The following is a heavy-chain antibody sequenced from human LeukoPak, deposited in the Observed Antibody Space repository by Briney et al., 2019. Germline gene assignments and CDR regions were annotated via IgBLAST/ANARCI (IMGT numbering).Heavy chain of an antibody. D-gene: IGHD2-2*01. CDR3: ARILRYQLVDYYALDV. V-gene: IGHV3-33*08. CDR2: IWYDGNNK. CDR1: GXPFSTYA. Sequence: GGSLRLSCAASGXPFSTYAVHWVRQAPGKGLEWVAVIWYDGNNKYYPDSVKGRFTVSRDNSKNMLYLQMDSLRAEDTAVYFCARILRYQLVDYYALDVWGQGATVTVSS. J-gene: IGHJ6*02.